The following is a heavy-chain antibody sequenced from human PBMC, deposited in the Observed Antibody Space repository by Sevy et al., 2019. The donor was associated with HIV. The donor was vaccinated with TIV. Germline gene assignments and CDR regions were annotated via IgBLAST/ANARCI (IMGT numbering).Heavy chain of an antibody. CDR3: ARVQLGFTLNYDILTGPFYGMDV. CDR2: ISSSSSYI. Sequence: GGSLRLSCAASGFTFSSYSMKWVRQAPGKGLEWVSSISSSSSYIYYADSVKGRFTISRDNAKNSLYLQMNGLRAEDTAVYYCARVQLGFTLNYDILTGPFYGMDVWGQGTTVTVSS. D-gene: IGHD3-9*01. V-gene: IGHV3-21*01. CDR1: GFTFSSYS. J-gene: IGHJ6*02.